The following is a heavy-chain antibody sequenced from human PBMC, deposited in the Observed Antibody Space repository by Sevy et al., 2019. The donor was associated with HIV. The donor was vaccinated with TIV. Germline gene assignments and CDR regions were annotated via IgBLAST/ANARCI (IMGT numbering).Heavy chain of an antibody. D-gene: IGHD3-9*01. Sequence: SETLSLTCAVYGGSFSGYYWSWIRQTPGKGLEWIGEINHSGSTNYNPSLKSRVTISVDTSKNQFSLKLSSVTAADTAVYYCARRRYFDPVNWFDPWGQGTLVTVSS. V-gene: IGHV4-34*01. CDR3: ARRRYFDPVNWFDP. CDR2: INHSGST. CDR1: GGSFSGYY. J-gene: IGHJ5*02.